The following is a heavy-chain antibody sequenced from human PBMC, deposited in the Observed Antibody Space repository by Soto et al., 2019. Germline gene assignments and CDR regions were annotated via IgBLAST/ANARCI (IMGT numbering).Heavy chain of an antibody. CDR3: VVATIKGYYYYYMDV. Sequence: SETLSLTCTVPGGSISSGCYYWSWIRQHPGKGLEWIGYIYYSGSTYYNPSLKSRVTISVDTSKNQFSLKLSSVTAADTAVYYCVVATIKGYYYYYMDVWGKGTTVTVSS. V-gene: IGHV4-31*03. CDR1: GGSISSGCYY. D-gene: IGHD5-12*01. J-gene: IGHJ6*03. CDR2: IYYSGST.